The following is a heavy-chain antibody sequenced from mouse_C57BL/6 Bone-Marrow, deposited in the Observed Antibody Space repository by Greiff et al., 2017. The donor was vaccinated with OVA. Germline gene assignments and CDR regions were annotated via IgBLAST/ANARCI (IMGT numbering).Heavy chain of an antibody. CDR1: GYSITSGYY. CDR3: ATLRQLRPYYFDY. V-gene: IGHV3-6*01. J-gene: IGHJ2*01. Sequence: EVKLMESGPGLVKPSQSLSLTCSVTGYSITSGYYWNWIRQFPGNKLEWMGYISYDGSNNYNPSLKNRISITRDTSKNQFFLKLNSVTTEDAATYYCATLRQLRPYYFDYWGQGTTLTVSS. D-gene: IGHD3-2*02. CDR2: ISYDGSN.